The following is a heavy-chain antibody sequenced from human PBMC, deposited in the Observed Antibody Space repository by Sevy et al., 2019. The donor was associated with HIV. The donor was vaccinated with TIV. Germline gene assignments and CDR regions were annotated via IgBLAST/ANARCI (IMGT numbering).Heavy chain of an antibody. D-gene: IGHD3-16*01. J-gene: IGHJ4*02. Sequence: GGSLRLSCAASGFTFSTYYMTWARQSPGKGLEWVANIKQDGSEKYYVDSVKGRFTISRDNAKNSLYLQMNSLRAEDTAVYYCASDWGGSSDYWGQGTLVTVSS. V-gene: IGHV3-7*01. CDR1: GFTFSTYY. CDR3: ASDWGGSSDY. CDR2: IKQDGSEK.